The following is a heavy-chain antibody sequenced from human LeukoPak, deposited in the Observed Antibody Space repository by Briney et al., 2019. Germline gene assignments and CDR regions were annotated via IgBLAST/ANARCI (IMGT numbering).Heavy chain of an antibody. CDR2: IYHSGST. Sequence: SETLSLTCAVSGYSISSGYYWGWIRQPPGKGLDWIGSIYHSGSTYYNPSLKSRVTISADMSKNQFSLKLSSVTAADTAVYFCTGEKAGTIVDYWGQGTLVTVSS. CDR1: GYSISSGYY. D-gene: IGHD6-13*01. J-gene: IGHJ4*02. V-gene: IGHV4-38-2*02. CDR3: TGEKAGTIVDY.